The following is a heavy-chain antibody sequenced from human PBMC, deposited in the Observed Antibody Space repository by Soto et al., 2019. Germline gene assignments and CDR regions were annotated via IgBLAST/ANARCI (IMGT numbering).Heavy chain of an antibody. D-gene: IGHD5-12*01. V-gene: IGHV1-18*01. Sequence: ASVKVSCKASGYTFTSYGISWVRQAPGQGLEWVGWISAYNGNTNYAQKLQGRVTMTTDTSTSTAYMELRSLRSDDTAVYYCARDGGYSGYEDYYYYGMDVWGQGTTVTVSS. J-gene: IGHJ6*02. CDR3: ARDGGYSGYEDYYYYGMDV. CDR1: GYTFTSYG. CDR2: ISAYNGNT.